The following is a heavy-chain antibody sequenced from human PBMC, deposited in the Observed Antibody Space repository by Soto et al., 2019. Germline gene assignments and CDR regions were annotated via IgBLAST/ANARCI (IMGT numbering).Heavy chain of an antibody. J-gene: IGHJ4*02. D-gene: IGHD3-22*01. CDR1: GFTFSSYG. V-gene: IGHV3-30*18. CDR2: ISYDGSNK. CDR3: AKSPYYDSSGYSWDFDY. Sequence: PVGSLRLSCAASGFTFSSYGMHWVRQAPGKGLEWVAVISYDGSNKYYADSVKGRFTISRDNSKNTLYLQMNSLRAEDTAVYYCAKSPYYDSSGYSWDFDYWGQGTLVTVSS.